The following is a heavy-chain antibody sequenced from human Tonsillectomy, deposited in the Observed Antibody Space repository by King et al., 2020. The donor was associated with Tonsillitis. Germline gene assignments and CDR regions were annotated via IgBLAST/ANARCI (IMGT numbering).Heavy chain of an antibody. Sequence: QLVESGGGVVQPGRSLRLSCAASGFTFSSYDMHWVRQAPCKGLEWVAVISFDGSNKYYADSVKGRFTISRDNSKNTLYMQMNSLRAEDTAVYYCAKEFGGYSYGSVFDYWGQGTLVTVSS. CDR1: GFTFSSYD. J-gene: IGHJ4*02. V-gene: IGHV3-30*18. CDR3: AKEFGGYSYGSVFDY. D-gene: IGHD5-18*01. CDR2: ISFDGSNK.